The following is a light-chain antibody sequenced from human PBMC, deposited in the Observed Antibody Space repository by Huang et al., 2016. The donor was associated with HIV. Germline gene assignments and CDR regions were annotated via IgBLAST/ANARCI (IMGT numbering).Light chain of an antibody. V-gene: IGKV1-33*01. CDR1: QYISTY. J-gene: IGKJ5*01. CDR3: QHYADFPIT. CDR2: DAS. Sequence: RVTITCQASQYISTYLNWYQQKPGKAPQLLIYDASNLETGVPSRFSGSGSGTDFTFTISSLQPEDIATYFCQHYADFPITFGHGTRLDIK.